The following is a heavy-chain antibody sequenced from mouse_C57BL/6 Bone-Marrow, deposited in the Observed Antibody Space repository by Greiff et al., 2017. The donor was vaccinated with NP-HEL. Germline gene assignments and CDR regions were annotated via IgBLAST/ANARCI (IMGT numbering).Heavy chain of an antibody. D-gene: IGHD1-1*01. V-gene: IGHV2-9*01. CDR2: IWGGGST. Sequence: VHLVESGPGLVAPSQSLSITCTVSGFSLTSYGVDWVRQPPGKGLEWLGVIWGGGSTNNNSAIMSRMSISKDNSKSQGVLEMNSLQTDDTAMYYCAGHYYCSSPLSYWGQGALVTFSA. CDR3: AGHYYCSSPLSY. CDR1: GFSLTSYG. J-gene: IGHJ3*01.